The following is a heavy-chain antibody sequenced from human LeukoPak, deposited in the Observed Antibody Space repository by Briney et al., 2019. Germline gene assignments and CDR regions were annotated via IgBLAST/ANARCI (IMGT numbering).Heavy chain of an antibody. D-gene: IGHD2-2*01. Sequence: PGASVKVSCKASGYTFTSYYMHWVRQAPGQGLEWMGWINPNSGGTNYAQKFQGRVTMTRDTSISTAYMELSRLRSDDTAVYYCARQYCSSTSCTISYYYYYGMDVWGQGTTVTVSS. J-gene: IGHJ6*02. CDR1: GYTFTSYY. CDR2: INPNSGGT. V-gene: IGHV1-2*02. CDR3: ARQYCSSTSCTISYYYYYGMDV.